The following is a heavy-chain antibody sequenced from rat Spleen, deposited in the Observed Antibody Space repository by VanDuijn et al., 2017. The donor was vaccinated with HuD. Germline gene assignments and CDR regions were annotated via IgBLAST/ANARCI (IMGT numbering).Heavy chain of an antibody. Sequence: EVQLVESGGGLVQPGRSLKLSCAASGFTFSNYYMAWVRQAPTKGLEWVASITNASGRTYYSDFVKGRFTISRDNAKSGLYLQMDSLRSEDTATYYCTTDYVYYGLLLRGFAYWGQGTLVTVSS. J-gene: IGHJ3*01. CDR1: GFTFSNYY. CDR2: ITNASGRT. V-gene: IGHV5-20*01. CDR3: TTDYVYYGLLLRGFAY. D-gene: IGHD1-6*01.